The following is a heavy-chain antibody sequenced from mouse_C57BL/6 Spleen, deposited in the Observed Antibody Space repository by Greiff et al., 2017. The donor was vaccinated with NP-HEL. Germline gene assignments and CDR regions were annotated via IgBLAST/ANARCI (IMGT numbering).Heavy chain of an antibody. CDR3: ARDEPPFDY. Sequence: EVKLMESGPGLVKPSQSLSLTCSVTGYSITSGYYWNWIRQFPGNKLEWMGYISYDGSNNYNPSLKNRISITRDTSKNQFFLKLNSVTTEDTATYYCARDEPPFDYWGQGTTLTVSS. CDR1: GYSITSGYY. CDR2: ISYDGSN. J-gene: IGHJ2*01. V-gene: IGHV3-6*01.